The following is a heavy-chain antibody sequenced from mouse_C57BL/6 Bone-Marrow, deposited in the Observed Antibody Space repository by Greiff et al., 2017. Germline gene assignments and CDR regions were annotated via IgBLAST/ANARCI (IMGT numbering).Heavy chain of an antibody. CDR1: GYTFTSYW. CDR2: LDPSDSYT. V-gene: IGHV1-69*01. CDR3: ARAEYEYGSSYYYWYFDV. J-gene: IGHJ1*03. Sequence: VQLQQPGAELVMPGASVKLSCKASGYTFTSYWMHWVKQRPGQGLEWIGELDPSDSYTNYNQTFKGKSTLTVDKSSSTAYMQLNRLTSEDSAVYYCARAEYEYGSSYYYWYFDVWGTGTTVTVSS. D-gene: IGHD1-1*01.